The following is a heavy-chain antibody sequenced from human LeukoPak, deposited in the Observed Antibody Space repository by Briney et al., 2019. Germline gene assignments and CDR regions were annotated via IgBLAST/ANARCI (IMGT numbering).Heavy chain of an antibody. CDR1: GGSFSGYY. J-gene: IGHJ4*02. CDR2: INHSGST. V-gene: IGHV4-34*01. Sequence: SETLSLTCAVYGGSFSGYYWSWIRQPPGKGREWIGEINHSGSTNYNPSLKSRVTISEDTSKNQFSLKLSSVTAADTAVYYCARGGLRYFDWLSSYYFDYWGQGTLVTVSS. CDR3: ARGGLRYFDWLSSYYFDY. D-gene: IGHD3-9*01.